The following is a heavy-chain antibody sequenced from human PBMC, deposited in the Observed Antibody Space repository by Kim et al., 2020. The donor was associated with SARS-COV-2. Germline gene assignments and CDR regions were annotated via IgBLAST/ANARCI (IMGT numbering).Heavy chain of an antibody. Sequence: DPVKGRFTISRDNSKNTLYLQMNSLRAEDTAVYYCAKVDTAMVTSGYFDYWGQGTLVTVSS. V-gene: IGHV3-23*01. J-gene: IGHJ4*02. D-gene: IGHD5-18*01. CDR3: AKVDTAMVTSGYFDY.